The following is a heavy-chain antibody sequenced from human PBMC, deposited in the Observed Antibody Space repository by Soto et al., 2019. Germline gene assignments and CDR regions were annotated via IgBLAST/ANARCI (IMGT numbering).Heavy chain of an antibody. J-gene: IGHJ5*02. CDR1: GGSVSSTNW. V-gene: IGHV4-4*02. CDR3: ATLPPRIEVTVLYTPS. Sequence: PSETLSLTCAVSGGSVSSTNWWSWVRQSPGKGLEWIGDIYHIGSTNYNPSLRGRVTISVDKSNNQFSLTLKYVTAADTAVYYCATLPPRIEVTVLYTPSWGQGTLVTVSS. D-gene: IGHD2-15*01. CDR2: IYHIGST.